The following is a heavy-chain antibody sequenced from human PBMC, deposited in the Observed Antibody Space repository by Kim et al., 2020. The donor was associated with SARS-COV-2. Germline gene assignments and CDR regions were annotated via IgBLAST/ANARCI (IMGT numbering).Heavy chain of an antibody. D-gene: IGHD2-21*02. CDR3: ARGVVTAIGVDY. V-gene: IGHV1-46*01. Sequence: SYAQKCQGRVTMTRDTSTSTVYMELSSLRSEDTAVYYCARGVVTAIGVDYWGQGTLVTVSS. J-gene: IGHJ4*02.